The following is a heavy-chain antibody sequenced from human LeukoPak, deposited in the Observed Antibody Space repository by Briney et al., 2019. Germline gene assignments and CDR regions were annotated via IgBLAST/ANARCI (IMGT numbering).Heavy chain of an antibody. CDR2: IYHDGST. J-gene: IGHJ3*02. V-gene: IGHV4-4*02. D-gene: IGHD2-15*01. CDR3: ARSDIYCSGGSCPPNTFDAFDI. CDR1: GGSISSNNW. Sequence: SETLSLTCAVSGGSISSNNWWIWVRQSPEKGLEWIGEIYHDGSTNYNPSLKSRVTISVDTSKNQFPLKLSSVTAADTAVYYCARSDIYCSGGSCPPNTFDAFDIWGQGTMVTVSS.